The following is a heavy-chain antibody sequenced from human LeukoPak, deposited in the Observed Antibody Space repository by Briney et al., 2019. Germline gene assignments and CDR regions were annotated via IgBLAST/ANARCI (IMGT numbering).Heavy chain of an antibody. D-gene: IGHD3-9*01. V-gene: IGHV4-34*01. CDR3: ARRHYYDILTGYYKGGFDY. Sequence: GSLRLSCVGSGYTFTTYGMSWIRQPPGKGLEWIGETNHSGSTNYNPSLKSRVTISVDTSKNQFSLKLSSVTAADTAVYYCARRHYYDILTGYYKGGFDYWGQGTLVTVSS. CDR2: TNHSGST. J-gene: IGHJ4*02. CDR1: GYTFTTYG.